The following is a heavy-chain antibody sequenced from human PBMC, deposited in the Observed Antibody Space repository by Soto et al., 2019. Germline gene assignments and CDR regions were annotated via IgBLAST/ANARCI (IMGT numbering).Heavy chain of an antibody. CDR3: AREVRSNTGWYWDY. V-gene: IGHV4-59*01. CDR2: IHHSGST. Sequence: QVQLQESGPGLVKPSETLSLTRTVSGGSIISYYWSWIRQSPEKGLEWIGYIHHSGSTLYNPSLNNRATVSLDRSNNQFSLKLTSVTAADTALYYCAREVRSNTGWYWDYWGQGTLVTVSS. D-gene: IGHD6-19*01. J-gene: IGHJ4*02. CDR1: GGSIISYY.